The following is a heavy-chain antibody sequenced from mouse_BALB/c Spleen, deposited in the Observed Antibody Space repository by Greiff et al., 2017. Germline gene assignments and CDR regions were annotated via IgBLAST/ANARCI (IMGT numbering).Heavy chain of an antibody. J-gene: IGHJ2*01. V-gene: IGHV7-3*02. CDR2: IRNKANGYTT. CDR1: GFTFTDYY. CDR3: ARGGWGYFDY. D-gene: IGHD1-1*02. Sequence: EVKLMESGGGLVQPGGSLRLSCATSGFTFTDYYMSWVRQPPGKALEWLGFIRNKANGYTTEYSASVKGRFTISRDNSQSILYLQMNTLRAEDSATYYCARGGWGYFDYWGQGTTLTVSS.